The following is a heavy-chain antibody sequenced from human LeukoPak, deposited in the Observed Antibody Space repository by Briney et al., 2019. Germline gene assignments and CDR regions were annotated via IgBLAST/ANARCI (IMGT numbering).Heavy chain of an antibody. CDR3: ARVHSSSWSPYYFDY. V-gene: IGHV5-51*01. Sequence: GGSLKISCKGSGYSFTSYWIGWVRQMPGKGLEWMGIIYPGDSDTRYSPSFQGQVTISADKSISTAYLQWSSLKASDTAMYYCARVHSSSWSPYYFDYWGQGTLVTVSS. CDR1: GYSFTSYW. D-gene: IGHD6-13*01. CDR2: IYPGDSDT. J-gene: IGHJ4*02.